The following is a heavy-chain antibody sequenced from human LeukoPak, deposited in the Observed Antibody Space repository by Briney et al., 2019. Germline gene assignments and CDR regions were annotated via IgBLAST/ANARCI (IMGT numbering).Heavy chain of an antibody. CDR1: GGTFSSYA. CDR3: ARDLYCSGGSCYNDY. Sequence: SVKVSCKASGGTFSSYAISWVRQAPGQGLEWMGRIIPILGIANYAQKFQGSVTITADKSTSTAYMELSSLRSEDTAVYYCARDLYCSGGSCYNDYWGQGTLVTVSS. J-gene: IGHJ4*02. D-gene: IGHD2-15*01. CDR2: IIPILGIA. V-gene: IGHV1-69*04.